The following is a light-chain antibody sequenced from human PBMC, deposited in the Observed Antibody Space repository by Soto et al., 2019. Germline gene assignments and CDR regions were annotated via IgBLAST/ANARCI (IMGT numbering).Light chain of an antibody. CDR1: SSDVGAYNY. Sequence: QSVLAQPPSVSGSPGQSVTISCTGTSSDVGAYNYVAWYQQHPGKAPKLMIYEVTKRPSGVPDRFSGSKSGNTASLTVSGLQAEDEADYYSSSYSGSNNYVFGTGTKVTVL. V-gene: IGLV2-8*01. CDR2: EVT. J-gene: IGLJ1*01. CDR3: SSYSGSNNYV.